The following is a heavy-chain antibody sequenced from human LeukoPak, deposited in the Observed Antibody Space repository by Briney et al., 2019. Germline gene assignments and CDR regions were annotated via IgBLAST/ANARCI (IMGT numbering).Heavy chain of an antibody. CDR1: GFTFSSYG. J-gene: IGHJ4*02. CDR3: ARGAAAADY. CDR2: IWYDGSNK. V-gene: IGHV3-33*01. D-gene: IGHD6-13*01. Sequence: QPGRSLTLSCAASGFTFSSYGMHWVRQAPGKGLEWVAVIWYDGSNKYYADSVKGRFTISRDNSKNTLYLQMNSLRAEDTAVYYCARGAAAADYWGQGTLVTVSS.